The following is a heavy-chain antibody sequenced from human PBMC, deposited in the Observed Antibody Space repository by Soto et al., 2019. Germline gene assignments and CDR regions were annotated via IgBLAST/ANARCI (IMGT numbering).Heavy chain of an antibody. D-gene: IGHD4-17*01. CDR1: GFTFSSYS. V-gene: IGHV3-21*01. Sequence: EVQLVESGGGLVKPGGSLRLSCAASGFTFSSYSRNWVRQAPGKGLEWVSSITSSSSYINYADSVKGRFTISRDNAKNSLYLQTNSLRAEDTAVYYCARATVTTGRIGDFDMWGQGTMVTVSS. J-gene: IGHJ3*02. CDR2: ITSSSSYI. CDR3: ARATVTTGRIGDFDM.